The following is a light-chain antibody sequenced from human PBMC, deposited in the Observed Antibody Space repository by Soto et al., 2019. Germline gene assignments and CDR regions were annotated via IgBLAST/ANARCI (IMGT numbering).Light chain of an antibody. V-gene: IGKV3-15*01. Sequence: EIVMTQSPATLSVSPGERATLSCRASQSVSSNLVWYQQKPGQDPRLLIYGASTRATGIPARFSGSGSGTEFTLTISSLQSEDFAIYFCQQYNNWPPDRTFGQGTKVEIK. CDR2: GAS. CDR3: QQYNNWPPDRT. J-gene: IGKJ1*01. CDR1: QSVSSN.